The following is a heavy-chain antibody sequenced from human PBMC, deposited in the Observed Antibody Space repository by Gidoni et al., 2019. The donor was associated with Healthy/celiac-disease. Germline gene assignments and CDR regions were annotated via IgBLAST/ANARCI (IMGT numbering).Heavy chain of an antibody. Sequence: EVQLVESGGGLVQPGGSLRPSCSASGFTFSRYEMNWVRQAPRKGLEWVSYISSSGSTIYYADSVKGRFTISRDNAKNSLYLQMNSLRAEDTAVYYCARGEGDYGDYFADYWGQGTLVTVSS. V-gene: IGHV3-48*03. CDR2: ISSSGSTI. CDR3: ARGEGDYGDYFADY. J-gene: IGHJ4*02. CDR1: GFTFSRYE. D-gene: IGHD4-17*01.